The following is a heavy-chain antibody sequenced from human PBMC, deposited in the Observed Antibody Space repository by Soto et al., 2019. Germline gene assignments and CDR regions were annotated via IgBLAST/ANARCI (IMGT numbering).Heavy chain of an antibody. Sequence: EVQMLESGGDLVQPGGSLRLSCAASGFTFSRNAMSWVRQAPGKGLEWVSSISGGGGSTYYADSVKGRFTISRDNSKNTLFLQMKSLKAEDTAVYYCAKGAGVRVLDDFDVWGQGTLVTVSS. CDR3: AKGAGVRVLDDFDV. V-gene: IGHV3-23*01. CDR1: GFTFSRNA. CDR2: ISGGGGST. J-gene: IGHJ3*01. D-gene: IGHD2-8*01.